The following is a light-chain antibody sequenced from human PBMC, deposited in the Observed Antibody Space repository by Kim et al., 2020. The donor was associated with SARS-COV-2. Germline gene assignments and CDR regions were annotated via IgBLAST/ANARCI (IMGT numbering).Light chain of an antibody. V-gene: IGLV3-1*01. CDR2: QDT. CDR3: QAWDSSTVV. CDR1: KLGDKY. Sequence: SYDLTQPPSVSVSPGQTASITCSGDKLGDKYACWYQQKPGQSPVLVIYQDTKRPSGLPERFSGSNSGNTATLTISGTQAMDEADYYCQAWDSSTVVFGGGTQLTVL. J-gene: IGLJ2*01.